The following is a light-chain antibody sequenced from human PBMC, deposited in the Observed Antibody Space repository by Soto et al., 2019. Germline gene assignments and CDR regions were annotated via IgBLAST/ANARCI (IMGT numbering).Light chain of an antibody. CDR1: QSVSSNY. V-gene: IGKV3-20*01. Sequence: EIVLTLSPGTLSLSPGERATLSCRAIQSVSSNYLAWYQQKPGQAPRLLIYGASSRATGIPDRFSGSGSGTDFTLTIRRLEPEDFAVYYCQQYGSSYPWTFGQGTKVDIK. J-gene: IGKJ1*01. CDR3: QQYGSSYPWT. CDR2: GAS.